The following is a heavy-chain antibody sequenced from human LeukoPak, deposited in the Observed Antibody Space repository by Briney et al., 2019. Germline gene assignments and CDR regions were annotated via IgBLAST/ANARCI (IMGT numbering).Heavy chain of an antibody. CDR2: ISGSGGST. CDR3: ARACIAAAGNYFDY. J-gene: IGHJ4*02. CDR1: GFAFSSYA. V-gene: IGHV3-23*01. D-gene: IGHD6-13*01. Sequence: GGSLRLSCAASGFAFSSYAMSWVRQAPGKGLEWVSAISGSGGSTYYADSVKGRFTISRDNSKNTLYLQMNSLRAEDTAVYYCARACIAAAGNYFDYWGQGTLVTVSS.